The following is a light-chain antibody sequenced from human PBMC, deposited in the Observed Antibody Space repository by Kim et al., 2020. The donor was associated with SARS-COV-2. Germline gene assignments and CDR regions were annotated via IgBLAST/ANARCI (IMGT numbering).Light chain of an antibody. CDR3: CSYAGSSSLV. V-gene: IGLV2-23*01. CDR1: SSDVGSYNL. Sequence: GQSITISCTGTSSDVGSYNLVSWYQQHPGKAPKLMIYEGSKRPSGVSNRFSGSKSGNTASLTISGLQAEDGADYYCCSYAGSSSLVFGGGTQLTVL. J-gene: IGLJ2*01. CDR2: EGS.